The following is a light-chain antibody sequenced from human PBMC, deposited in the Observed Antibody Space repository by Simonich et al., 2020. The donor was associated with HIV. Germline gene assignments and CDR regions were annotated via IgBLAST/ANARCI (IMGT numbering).Light chain of an antibody. V-gene: IGKV3-15*01. CDR2: GAS. J-gene: IGKJ4*01. CDR1: QSVSSSY. CDR3: QQYNNWPPLT. Sequence: EIVLTQSPGTLSLSPGERATLSCRASQSVSSSYLAWYQQKPGQAPRRLIYGASTRATGIPARFSGSWSGTDFTLTISSMQSEDFAVYYCQQYNNWPPLTFGGGTKVEIK.